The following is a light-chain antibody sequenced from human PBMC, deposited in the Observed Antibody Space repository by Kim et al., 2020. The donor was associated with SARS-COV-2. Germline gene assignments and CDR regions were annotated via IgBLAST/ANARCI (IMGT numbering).Light chain of an antibody. V-gene: IGKV1-39*01. Sequence: ASVGDRVTITCRASQSSSTYLKWYQQKTGKAPKFLIHAASSLQSGVPSRFSGSGSGTEFTLTISSLQPEDFATYYCQQSYNTPRTFGQGTKVDIK. CDR2: AAS. CDR3: QQSYNTPRT. J-gene: IGKJ1*01. CDR1: QSSSTY.